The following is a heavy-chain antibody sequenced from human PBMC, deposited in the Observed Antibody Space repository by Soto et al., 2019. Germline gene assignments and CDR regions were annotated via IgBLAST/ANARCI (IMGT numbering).Heavy chain of an antibody. D-gene: IGHD5-18*01. J-gene: IGHJ4*02. V-gene: IGHV4-59*01. CDR2: IYYSGST. CDR1: GGSISSYY. Sequence: SETLSLTCTVSGGSISSYYWSWIRQPPGKGLEWIGYIYYSGSTNYNPSLKSRVTISVDTSKNQFSLKLSSVTAADTAVYYCARGLGYSYGFLGTPREYYFDYWGQGTLVTVSS. CDR3: ARGLGYSYGFLGTPREYYFDY.